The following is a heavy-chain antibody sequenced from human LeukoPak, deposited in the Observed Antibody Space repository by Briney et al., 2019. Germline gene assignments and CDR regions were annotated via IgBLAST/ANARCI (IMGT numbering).Heavy chain of an antibody. V-gene: IGHV3-48*01. J-gene: IGHJ4*02. D-gene: IGHD4-17*01. CDR2: ISSSSSTI. CDR3: AKGMTTGYYFDY. Sequence: GGSLRLSCAASGFTFRSYSMKWGRQAPGKGGWWVSYISSSSSTIYYADSVKGRFTISRDNAKNSLYLQMNSLRAEDTAVYYCAKGMTTGYYFDYWGQGTLVTVSS. CDR1: GFTFRSYS.